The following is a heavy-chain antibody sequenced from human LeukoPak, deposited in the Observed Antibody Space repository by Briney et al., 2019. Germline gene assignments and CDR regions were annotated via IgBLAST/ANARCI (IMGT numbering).Heavy chain of an antibody. D-gene: IGHD3-10*01. CDR1: GGTFSSYA. J-gene: IGHJ5*02. CDR3: ARDVWFGELTP. CDR2: IIPNLGIA. V-gene: IGHV1-69*04. Sequence: GSSVKVSCKASGGTFSSYAISWVRQAPGQGLEWMGRIIPNLGIANYAQKFQGRVTITADKSTSTAYMELSSLRSEDTAVYYCARDVWFGELTPWGQGTLVTVSS.